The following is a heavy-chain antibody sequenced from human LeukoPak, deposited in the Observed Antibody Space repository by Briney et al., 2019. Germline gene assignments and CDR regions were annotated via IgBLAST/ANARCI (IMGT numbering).Heavy chain of an antibody. CDR3: ARGRIPGPHRTSGWFDP. CDR1: GGSISSSSYY. D-gene: IGHD1-26*01. Sequence: SETLSLTCTVSGGSISSSSYYWGWIRRPPGKGLEWIGEINHSGSTNYNPSLKSRVTISVDTSKNQFSLKLSSVTAADTAVYYCARGRIPGPHRTSGWFDPWGQGTLVTVSS. V-gene: IGHV4-39*07. J-gene: IGHJ5*02. CDR2: INHSGST.